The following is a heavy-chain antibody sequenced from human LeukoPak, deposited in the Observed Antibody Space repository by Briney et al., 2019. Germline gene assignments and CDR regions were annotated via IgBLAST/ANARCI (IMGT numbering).Heavy chain of an antibody. Sequence: ASVKVSCKASGSTFSSLGITWVRQAPGQGLEWMGRIIPVVDVATYAQKFQGRVTITADKSTATTYMELSRLRSEDTAVYYCARDQEDSGTDYWGQGTLVTVSS. D-gene: IGHD3-10*01. CDR3: ARDQEDSGTDY. CDR1: GSTFSSLG. CDR2: IIPVVDVA. J-gene: IGHJ4*02. V-gene: IGHV1-69*04.